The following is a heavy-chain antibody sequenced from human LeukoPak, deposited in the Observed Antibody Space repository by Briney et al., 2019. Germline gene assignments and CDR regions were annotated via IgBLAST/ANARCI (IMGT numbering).Heavy chain of an antibody. J-gene: IGHJ4*02. D-gene: IGHD3-10*01. V-gene: IGHV4-30-2*01. CDR2: IFHNGNT. CDR1: GVSISSGTYS. CDR3: ARGGGFYGSGTTHFDY. Sequence: SETLSLTCAVSGVSISSGTYSWSWIRQPPGKGLEWIGYIFHNGNTHYNPSLKSRVTVSIDKSKNQFSLRLSSVTAADTAVYFCARGGGFYGSGTTHFDYWGQGTLVTVSS.